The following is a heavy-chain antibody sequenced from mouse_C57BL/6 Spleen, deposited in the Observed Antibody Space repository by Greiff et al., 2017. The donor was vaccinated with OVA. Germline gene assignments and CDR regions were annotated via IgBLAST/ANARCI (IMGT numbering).Heavy chain of an antibody. CDR1: GYSITSGYY. V-gene: IGHV3-6*01. D-gene: IGHD3-3*01. J-gene: IGHJ3*02. CDR2: ISYDGSN. CDR3: ARRTAL. Sequence: DVQLQESGPGLVKPSQSLSLTCSVTGYSITSGYYWNWIRQFPGNKLEWMGYISYDGSNNYNPSLKNRISITRDTSKNQFFLKLNSVTTEDTATYYCARRTALWGQGTLVTVSA.